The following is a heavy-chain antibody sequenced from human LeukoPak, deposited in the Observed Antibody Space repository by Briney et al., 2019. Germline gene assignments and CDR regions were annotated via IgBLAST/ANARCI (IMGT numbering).Heavy chain of an antibody. D-gene: IGHD6-13*01. V-gene: IGHV3-64*01. CDR3: VRVIQGINSSWYGS. J-gene: IGHJ1*01. Sequence: GGSLRLSCAASGFNFSTYAMHWVRQAPGKGLEYVSAISSNGINTYYANSVKGRFTISRDNSKNTLYLQMGSLRAEDMAVYYCVRVIQGINSSWYGSWGQGTLVTVTS. CDR2: ISSNGINT. CDR1: GFNFSTYA.